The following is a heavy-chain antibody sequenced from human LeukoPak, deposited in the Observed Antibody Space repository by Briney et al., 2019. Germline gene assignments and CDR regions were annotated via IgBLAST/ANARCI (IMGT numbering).Heavy chain of an antibody. CDR1: GYTFTSYD. D-gene: IGHD2-2*01. J-gene: IGHJ5*02. V-gene: IGHV1-8*01. Sequence: GASVKVSCKASGYTFTSYDINWVRQATGQGLEWMGWMNPNSGNTGYAQKFQGRVTMTRSTSISTAYMELSSLRSEDTAVYYCARGLGGYCSSTSCHGPWFDPWGQGTLVTVSS. CDR3: ARGLGGYCSSTSCHGPWFDP. CDR2: MNPNSGNT.